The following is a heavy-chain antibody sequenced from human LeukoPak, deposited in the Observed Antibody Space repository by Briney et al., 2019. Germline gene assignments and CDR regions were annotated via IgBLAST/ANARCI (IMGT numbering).Heavy chain of an antibody. Sequence: PGGCLRLSCAASGFTFSSYSMSWVRQVPGRGLEWVSSISPQGDSTWNADSVKGRFTISRDNAKNSLYLQMNSLSAEDTGVYYCARDFTGESGYAGYWGQGTLLTVSS. CDR2: ISPQGDST. J-gene: IGHJ4*02. CDR1: GFTFSSYS. D-gene: IGHD5-12*01. CDR3: ARDFTGESGYAGY. V-gene: IGHV3-21*01.